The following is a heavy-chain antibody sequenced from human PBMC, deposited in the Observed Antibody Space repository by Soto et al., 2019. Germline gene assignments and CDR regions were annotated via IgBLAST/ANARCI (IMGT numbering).Heavy chain of an antibody. CDR1: GYTFTSYY. CDR3: AIATSGYDAFDI. Sequence: ASVKVSCKASGYTFTSYYMHWVRKTPGQGLEWMGIINPSGGSTSYAQKFQGRVTMTRDTSTSTVYMELSSLRSEDTAVYYCAIATSGYDAFDIWGQGTMVTVSS. J-gene: IGHJ3*02. D-gene: IGHD3-9*01. V-gene: IGHV1-46*01. CDR2: INPSGGST.